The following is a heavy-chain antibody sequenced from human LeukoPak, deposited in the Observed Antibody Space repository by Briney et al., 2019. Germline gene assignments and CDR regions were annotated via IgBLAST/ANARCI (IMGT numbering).Heavy chain of an antibody. V-gene: IGHV1-69*01. J-gene: IGHJ4*02. CDR3: ARAREERTTPFTNFDY. Sequence: GSSVKVSCKASGGTFSSYAISWVRQAPGQGLEWMGGIIPIFGTANYAQKFQGRVTITADESTSTAYMELSSLRSEDTAVYYCARAREERTTPFTNFDYWGQGTLVTVSS. D-gene: IGHD1-1*01. CDR2: IIPIFGTA. CDR1: GGTFSSYA.